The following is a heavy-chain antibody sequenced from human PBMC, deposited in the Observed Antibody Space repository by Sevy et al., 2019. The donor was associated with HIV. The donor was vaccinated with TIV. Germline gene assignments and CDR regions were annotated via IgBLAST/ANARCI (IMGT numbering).Heavy chain of an antibody. Sequence: ASVKVSCKASGYTFTSYGISWVRQAPGQGLEWMGWISAYNGNTNYAQKLQGRVTMTTDTSTSTAYMELRSLRSDDTXXXXXXRDXVVVVPAATRNYYYYYGMDVWGQGTTVTVSS. J-gene: IGHJ6*02. CDR1: GYTFTSYG. CDR2: ISAYNGNT. CDR3: XRDXVVVVPAATRNYYYYYGMDV. V-gene: IGHV1-18*01. D-gene: IGHD2-2*01.